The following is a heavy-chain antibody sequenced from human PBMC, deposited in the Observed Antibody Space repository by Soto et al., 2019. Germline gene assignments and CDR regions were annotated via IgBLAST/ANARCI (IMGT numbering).Heavy chain of an antibody. Sequence: QVQLQESGPGLVKPSQTLSLTCTVSDGSISSGDYYWSWIREPPGKGLEWIGYIYYSGSTYYNPSLKSRVTTSLDTSKNQFSLKLSSVTAADTAVYYCASAGLEWSYNWFDPWGQGTLDTVSS. CDR3: ASAGLEWSYNWFDP. V-gene: IGHV4-30-4*01. D-gene: IGHD3-3*01. CDR1: DGSISSGDYY. CDR2: IYYSGST. J-gene: IGHJ5*02.